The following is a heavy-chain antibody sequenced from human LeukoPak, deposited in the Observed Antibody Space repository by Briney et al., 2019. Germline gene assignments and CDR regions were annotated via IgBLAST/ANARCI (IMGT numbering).Heavy chain of an antibody. V-gene: IGHV1-18*01. CDR3: ATAVLLAAAFDY. J-gene: IGHJ4*02. D-gene: IGHD6-13*01. Sequence: ASVKVSCKASGYTFTSYGISWVRQAPGQGLEWMGWISAYNGNTNHAQKFQGSVTMTEDTSTDTAYMELSSLRSEDTAVYYCATAVLLAAAFDYWGQGTLVTVSS. CDR2: ISAYNGNT. CDR1: GYTFTSYG.